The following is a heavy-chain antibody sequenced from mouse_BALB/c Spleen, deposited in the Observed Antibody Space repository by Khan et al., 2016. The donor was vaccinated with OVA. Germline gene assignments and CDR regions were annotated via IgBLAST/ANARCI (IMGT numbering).Heavy chain of an antibody. Sequence: EVQLQESGPGLVKPSQSLSLTYTVTGYSITSDYAWNWIRQFPGNKLEWMGFISYSGNTKYNPSLKSRISITRDTSKNQFFLQLNSVITDDTSTYYCVRYYGGDAGNWGQGTTLTVSS. CDR1: GYSITSDYA. CDR2: ISYSGNT. V-gene: IGHV3-2*02. CDR3: VRYYGGDAGN. D-gene: IGHD1-1*02. J-gene: IGHJ2*01.